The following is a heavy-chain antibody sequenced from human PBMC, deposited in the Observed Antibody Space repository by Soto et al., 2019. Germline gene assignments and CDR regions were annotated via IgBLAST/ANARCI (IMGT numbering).Heavy chain of an antibody. J-gene: IGHJ6*03. CDR1: GGSLSYRY. Sequence: QVQLQESGPGLVNPSETLSLTCIVSGGSLSYRYWSWIRQPPGKELEWIAYIYYSGSTNYSPSLRNRLTVSLDTAKNQFSLKLTSVTAADTSTYYCARTIDYGYMDVWGKGTTVTVSS. CDR2: IYYSGST. V-gene: IGHV4-59*11. D-gene: IGHD3-16*01. CDR3: ARTIDYGYMDV.